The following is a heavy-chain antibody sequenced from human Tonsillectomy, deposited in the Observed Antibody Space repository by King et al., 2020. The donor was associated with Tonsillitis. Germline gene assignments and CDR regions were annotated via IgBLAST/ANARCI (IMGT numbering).Heavy chain of an antibody. CDR1: GGSISSNSYY. J-gene: IGHJ2*01. CDR2: INYSGNT. CDR3: ATHFGCCSMTSCLEWYFEH. Sequence: LQLQESGPGLVKPSETLSLTCNVSGGSISSNSYYWGWIRQPPGMGLEWIGSINYSGNTYYNPSLKSRVSISVDSSRNHFSLKLSSVTAADTAMYYCATHFGCCSMTSCLEWYFEHWGRGTLVTVSS. D-gene: IGHD2-2*01. V-gene: IGHV4-39*01.